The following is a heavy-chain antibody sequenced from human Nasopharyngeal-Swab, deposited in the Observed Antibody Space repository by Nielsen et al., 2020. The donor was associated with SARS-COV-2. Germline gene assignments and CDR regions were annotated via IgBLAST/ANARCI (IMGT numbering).Heavy chain of an antibody. D-gene: IGHD3-3*01. CDR2: IYSGGSST. Sequence: WIRQPPGKGLEWVSVIYSGGSSTYYADPVKGRFTISRDNSKNTLYLQMNSLRAEDTAVYYCAKDPHYDFWSGYYFDYWGQGTLVTVSS. CDR3: AKDPHYDFWSGYYFDY. J-gene: IGHJ4*02. V-gene: IGHV3-23*03.